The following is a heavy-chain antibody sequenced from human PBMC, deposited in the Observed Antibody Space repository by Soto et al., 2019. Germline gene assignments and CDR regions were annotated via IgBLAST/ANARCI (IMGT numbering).Heavy chain of an antibody. V-gene: IGHV1-69*02. CDR2: IIPILGIA. CDR3: ASLLGGYYYGSGSYYNGDC. Sequence: GASVKVSCKASGGTFSSYTISWVRQAPGQGLKWMGRIIPILGIANYAQKFQGRVTITADKSTSTAYMELSSLRSEDTAVYYCASLLGGYYYGSGSYYNGDCWGQGTLVTVSS. D-gene: IGHD3-10*01. J-gene: IGHJ4*02. CDR1: GGTFSSYT.